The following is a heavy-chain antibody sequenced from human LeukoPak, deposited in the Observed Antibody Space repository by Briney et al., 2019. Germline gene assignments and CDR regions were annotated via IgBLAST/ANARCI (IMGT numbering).Heavy chain of an antibody. CDR2: IKQDGSEK. V-gene: IGHV3-7*01. D-gene: IGHD3-10*01. J-gene: IGHJ4*02. CDR3: ARDPGDYFDY. CDR1: GFTFSSYA. Sequence: GGSLRLSCAASGFTFSSYAMSWVRQAPGKGLEWVANIKQDGSEKYYVDSVKGRFTISRDNAKNSLYLQMNSLRAEDTAVYYCARDPGDYFDYWGQGTLVTVSS.